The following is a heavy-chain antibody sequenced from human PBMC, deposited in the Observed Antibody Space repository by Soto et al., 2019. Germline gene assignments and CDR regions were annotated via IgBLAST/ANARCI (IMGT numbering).Heavy chain of an antibody. CDR1: GVDFRGAY. J-gene: IGHJ5*02. V-gene: IGHV3-11*01. D-gene: IGHD3-16*02. Sequence: GVSLRLSSVGSGVDFRGAYMNWIRQAPGKGLEWISYISDTGRTIHYADSVKGRFVISRDNSRDSLYLQMNDLRADDTAIYYCAGFKEGKIVGLRWLDPWGQGTRVTVSS. CDR2: ISDTGRTI. CDR3: AGFKEGKIVGLRWLDP.